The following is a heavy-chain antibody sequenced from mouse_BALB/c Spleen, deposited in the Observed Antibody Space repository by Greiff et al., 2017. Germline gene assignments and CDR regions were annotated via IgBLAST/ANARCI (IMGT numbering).Heavy chain of an antibody. CDR1: GFTFRSYT. Sequence: EVQRVESGGGLVQPGGFLKLSRAASGFTFRSYTMSWVRQTPEKRLEWVAYISNGGGSTYYPDTVKGRFTISRDNAKNTLYLQMSSLKSEDTAMYYCAGHVITTATMDYWGQGTSVTVSS. CDR3: AGHVITTATMDY. V-gene: IGHV5-12-2*01. CDR2: ISNGGGST. D-gene: IGHD1-2*01. J-gene: IGHJ4*01.